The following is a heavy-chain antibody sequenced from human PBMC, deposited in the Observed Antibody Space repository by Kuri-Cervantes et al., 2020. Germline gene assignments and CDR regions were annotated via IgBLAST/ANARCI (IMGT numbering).Heavy chain of an antibody. CDR2: INHSGST. Sequence: SETLSLTCAVHGGSFSGHYWPWIRQAPGKGLEWIGEINHSGSTNYNPSLKSRVTISVDTSKNQFSLKLSSVTAADTAVYYCARGTRLLRRGRYSYYMDVWGKGTTVTVSS. D-gene: IGHD4/OR15-4a*01. CDR1: GGSFSGHY. V-gene: IGHV4-34*01. CDR3: ARGTRLLRRGRYSYYMDV. J-gene: IGHJ6*03.